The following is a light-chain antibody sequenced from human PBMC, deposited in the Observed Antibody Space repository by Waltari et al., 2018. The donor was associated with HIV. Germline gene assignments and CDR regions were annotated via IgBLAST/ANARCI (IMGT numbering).Light chain of an antibody. CDR3: AAWDNYLNAWV. J-gene: IGLJ3*02. V-gene: IGLV1-47*01. CDR2: ERD. Sequence: QSVLTQPPSTSATPGQRVTILCSGASSNLGSHFVSWYQHLPGATPKLLIYERDRRPSGVPDRFSGSESGTSASLAISGLRSEDEADYYCAAWDNYLNAWVFGGGTRVTVL. CDR1: SSNLGSHF.